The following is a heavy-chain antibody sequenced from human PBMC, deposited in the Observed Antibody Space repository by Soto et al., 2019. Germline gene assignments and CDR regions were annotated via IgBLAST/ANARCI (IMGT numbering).Heavy chain of an antibody. CDR1: GGSISSGDYY. CDR2: IYYSGST. V-gene: IGHV4-30-4*01. CDR3: ARAPIAAAGTFYYGMDV. J-gene: IGHJ6*02. D-gene: IGHD6-13*01. Sequence: PSETLSLTCTVSGGSISSGDYYWSWIRQPPGKGLEWIGYIYYSGSTYYNPSLKSRVTISVDTSKNQFSLKLSSVTAADTAVYYCARAPIAAAGTFYYGMDVWGQGTTVTLSS.